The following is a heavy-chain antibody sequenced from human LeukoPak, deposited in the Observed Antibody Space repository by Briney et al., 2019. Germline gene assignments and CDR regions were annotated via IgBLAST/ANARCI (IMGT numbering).Heavy chain of an antibody. CDR2: ISSTSSTV. Sequence: PGGSLRLSCAASGFTFSNYNMNLVRQAPGKGLEWVSYISSTSSTVYYADSVKGRFTVSRDNAKNSLYLQMNSLRDEDTAMFYCARVGDGYSVNYFDYWGQGTLVTVSS. CDR1: GFTFSNYN. D-gene: IGHD5-24*01. J-gene: IGHJ4*02. CDR3: ARVGDGYSVNYFDY. V-gene: IGHV3-48*02.